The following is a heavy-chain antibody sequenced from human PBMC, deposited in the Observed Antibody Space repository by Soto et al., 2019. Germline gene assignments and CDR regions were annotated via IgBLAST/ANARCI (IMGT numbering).Heavy chain of an antibody. V-gene: IGHV1-2*04. CDR2: INPNSGGT. D-gene: IGHD6-19*01. Sequence: QVQLVQSGAEVKKPGASVKVSCKASGYTFTGYYMHWVRQAPGQGLEWMGWINPNSGGTNYAQKFQSWGTITRDTCISKPYMKKSRLRSDGTTVYYCARVRMVASKPAANCYGMDVRGQGTKLTVSS. J-gene: IGHJ6*02. CDR3: ARVRMVASKPAANCYGMDV. CDR1: GYTFTGYY.